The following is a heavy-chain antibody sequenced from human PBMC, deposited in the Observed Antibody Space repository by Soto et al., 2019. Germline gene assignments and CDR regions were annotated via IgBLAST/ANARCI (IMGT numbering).Heavy chain of an antibody. J-gene: IGHJ4*02. D-gene: IGHD3-10*01. CDR2: IYYSGST. Sequence: PSETLSLTCTVSGGSVSSGSYYWSWIRQPPGKGLEWIGYIYYSGSTNYNPSLKSRVTISVDTSKNQFSLKLSSVTAADTAVYYCARVAGSYIHDYWGQGTLVTVSS. CDR1: GGSVSSGSYY. V-gene: IGHV4-61*01. CDR3: ARVAGSYIHDY.